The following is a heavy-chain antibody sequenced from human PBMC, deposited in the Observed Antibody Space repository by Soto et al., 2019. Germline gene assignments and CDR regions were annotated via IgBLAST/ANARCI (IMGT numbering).Heavy chain of an antibody. Sequence: GGSLRLSCAASGFTFGASNLQWVRQASGKGLEWVSSISSSSSYIYYADSVKGRFTISRDNSKNTLYLQMNSLRAEDTAVYYCARDRSGPRLLRYFDWPHYWGQGTLVTVSS. CDR3: ARDRSGPRLLRYFDWPHY. J-gene: IGHJ4*02. CDR2: ISSSSSYI. D-gene: IGHD3-9*01. CDR1: GFTFGASN. V-gene: IGHV3-21*01.